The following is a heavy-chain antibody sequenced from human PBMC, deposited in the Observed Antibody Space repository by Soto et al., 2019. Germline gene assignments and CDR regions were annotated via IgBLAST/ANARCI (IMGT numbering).Heavy chain of an antibody. Sequence: SVKVSCKASGGTFSSYAISWVRQAPGQGLEWMGGIIPIFGTANYAQKFQGRVTITADESTSTAYMELSSLRSEDTAVYYCVYSSGWRNYYYYYGMDVWGQGTTVTVSS. J-gene: IGHJ6*02. CDR3: VYSSGWRNYYYYYGMDV. CDR2: IIPIFGTA. CDR1: GGTFSSYA. D-gene: IGHD6-19*01. V-gene: IGHV1-69*13.